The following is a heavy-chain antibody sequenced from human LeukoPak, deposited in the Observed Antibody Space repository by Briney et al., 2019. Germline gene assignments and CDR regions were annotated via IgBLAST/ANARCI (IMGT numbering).Heavy chain of an antibody. J-gene: IGHJ4*02. CDR3: AKARLSTGWAYDDY. V-gene: IGHV3-23*01. CDR1: GFTFTNYA. CDR2: IVGSGGAT. D-gene: IGHD6-19*01. Sequence: GGSLRLSCAASGFTFTNYAMGWVRQAPGKGLEWASAIVGSGGATFYADSVTGRFTISRDNSKNTVFLQMNSLRAEDTAVYYCAKARLSTGWAYDDYWGPGTLVTVSS.